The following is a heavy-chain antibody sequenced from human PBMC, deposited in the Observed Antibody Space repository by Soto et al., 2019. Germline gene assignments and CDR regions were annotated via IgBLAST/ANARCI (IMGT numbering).Heavy chain of an antibody. Sequence: GGSLRLSCAASGFTVSSNYMSWVRQAPGKGLEWVSVIYSGGSTYYADSVKGRFTISRDNSENTLYLEMNSLRAEDTAVYYCARDARPGNFLYILAYWGQGTLDTVSS. V-gene: IGHV3-53*05. CDR2: IYSGGST. CDR1: GFTVSSNY. J-gene: IGHJ4*02. CDR3: ARDARPGNFLYILAY. D-gene: IGHD3-16*02.